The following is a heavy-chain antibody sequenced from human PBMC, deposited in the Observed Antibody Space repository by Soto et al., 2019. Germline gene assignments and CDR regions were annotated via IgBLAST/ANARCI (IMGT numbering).Heavy chain of an antibody. D-gene: IGHD2-15*01. CDR3: AKFEDIVVVVATYYYYGMDV. J-gene: IGHJ6*02. V-gene: IGHV3-23*01. Sequence: GGSLRLSCAASGFTFSSYAMSWVRQAPGKGLEWVSAISGSGGSTYYADSVKGRFTISRGNSKNTLYLQMNSLRAEDTAVYYCAKFEDIVVVVATYYYYGMDVWGQGTTVTVSS. CDR1: GFTFSSYA. CDR2: ISGSGGST.